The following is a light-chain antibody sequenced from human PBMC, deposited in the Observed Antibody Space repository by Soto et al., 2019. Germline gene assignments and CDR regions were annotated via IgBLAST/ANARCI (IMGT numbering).Light chain of an antibody. CDR3: QQRTTGPRSFI. CDR2: DTS. J-gene: IGKJ3*01. Sequence: EIVLTQSPATLSLSPGERATLSCRASQSVSSYLARYQQKPGQAPRLLIYDTSKRATGIPARFSGSGSGTASIHPITSIEPEDFAVNYCQQRTTGPRSFIFGHGTKVDIK. CDR1: QSVSSY. V-gene: IGKV3-11*01.